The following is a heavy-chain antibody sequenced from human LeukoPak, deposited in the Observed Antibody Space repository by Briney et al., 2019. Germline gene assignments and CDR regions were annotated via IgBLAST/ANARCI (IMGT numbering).Heavy chain of an antibody. V-gene: IGHV3-48*01. CDR2: ISSSSTTI. CDR3: ARDLGGSYLGYGMDV. Sequence: GGSLRLSCAASGFTFSSYSMNWVRQAPGKGLVWDSYISSSSTTIYYADSVKGRFTISRDNAKNSLYLQMNSLRAEDTAVYYCARDLGGSYLGYGMDVWGQGTTVTVSS. D-gene: IGHD1-26*01. CDR1: GFTFSSYS. J-gene: IGHJ6*02.